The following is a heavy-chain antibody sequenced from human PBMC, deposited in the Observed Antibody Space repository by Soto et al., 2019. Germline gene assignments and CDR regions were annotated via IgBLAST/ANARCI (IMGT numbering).Heavy chain of an antibody. CDR2: IHYNGNT. V-gene: IGHV4-59*01. Sequence: SEALSLTCTVSGDSIRAYTWSLVLQPPGKGLEWIGNIHYNGNTKYNPSLKSRVTMSVDTSKNQFSLKLISVTAADTAKYFCAREGNLGRWLQPLDFWGQGTLVTVS. CDR3: AREGNLGRWLQPLDF. J-gene: IGHJ4*02. D-gene: IGHD5-12*01. CDR1: GDSIRAYT.